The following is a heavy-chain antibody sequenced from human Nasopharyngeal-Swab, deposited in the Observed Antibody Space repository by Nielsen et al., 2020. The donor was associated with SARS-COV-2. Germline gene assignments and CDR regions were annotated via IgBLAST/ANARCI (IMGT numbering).Heavy chain of an antibody. V-gene: IGHV3-69-1*01. J-gene: IGHJ4*02. CDR2: ITSGNSV. D-gene: IGHD6-19*01. CDR1: GIIISYYI. CDR3: AKGRVYSSGWYPYYFDY. Sequence: SQKFCNATSGIIISYYIITWVRHPAGKGLQWISYITSGNSVQYADSVRGRFTISRDNAKNSLYLQMNSLRAEDTALYYCAKGRVYSSGWYPYYFDYWGQGTLVTVSS.